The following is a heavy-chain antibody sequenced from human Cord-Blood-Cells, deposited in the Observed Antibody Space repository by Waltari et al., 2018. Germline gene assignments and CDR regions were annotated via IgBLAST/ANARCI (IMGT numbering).Heavy chain of an antibody. CDR1: AGSISSSSYY. CDR2: IYYSGST. CDR3: ARHEGMWFDP. V-gene: IGHV4-39*01. J-gene: IGHJ5*02. D-gene: IGHD3-10*01. Sequence: QLQLQESGPGLVKPSETLSLTCTVSAGSISSSSYYWGWIRQPPGKGLEWIGSIYYSGSTYYNPSLKSRVTISVDTSKNQFSLKLSSVTAADTAVYYCARHEGMWFDPWGQGTLVTVSS.